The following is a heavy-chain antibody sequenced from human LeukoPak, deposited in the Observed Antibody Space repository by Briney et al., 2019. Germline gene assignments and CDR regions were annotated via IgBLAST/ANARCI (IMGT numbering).Heavy chain of an antibody. CDR1: GYTFTSHD. CDR3: ARGKLRLGELSFY. Sequence: GASVKVSCKASGYTFTSHDINWVRQATGQGLEWMGWMNPNSGNTGYAQKFQGRVTMTRNTSISTAYMELSSLRSEDTAVYYCARGKLRLGELSFYWGQGTLVTVSS. D-gene: IGHD3-16*02. J-gene: IGHJ4*02. CDR2: MNPNSGNT. V-gene: IGHV1-8*01.